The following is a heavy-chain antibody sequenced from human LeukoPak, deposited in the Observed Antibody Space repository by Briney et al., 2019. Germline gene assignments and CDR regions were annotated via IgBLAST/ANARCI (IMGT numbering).Heavy chain of an antibody. CDR2: IYYSGST. CDR3: ARDYGSGSPNWFDP. J-gene: IGHJ5*02. V-gene: IGHV4-59*11. D-gene: IGHD3-10*01. Sequence: SETLSLTCTVSGGSISSHYWSWIRQPPGKGLEWIGYIYYSGSTNYNPSLKSRVTISVDTSKNQFSLKLSSVTAADTAVYYCARDYGSGSPNWFDPWGQGTLVTVSS. CDR1: GGSISSHY.